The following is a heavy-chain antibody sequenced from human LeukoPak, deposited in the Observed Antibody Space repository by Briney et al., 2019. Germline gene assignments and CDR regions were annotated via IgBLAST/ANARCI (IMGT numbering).Heavy chain of an antibody. V-gene: IGHV4-59*08. J-gene: IGHJ5*02. CDR3: ARLASSTSLLYWFDP. CDR1: GGSISSYY. CDR2: IYYSGST. Sequence: SETLSLTCTVSGGSISSYYRSWIRQPPGKGLEWIGYIYYSGSTNYNPSLKSRVTISVDTSKNQFSLKLSSVTAADTAVYYCARLASSTSLLYWFDPWGQGTLVTVSS. D-gene: IGHD2-2*01.